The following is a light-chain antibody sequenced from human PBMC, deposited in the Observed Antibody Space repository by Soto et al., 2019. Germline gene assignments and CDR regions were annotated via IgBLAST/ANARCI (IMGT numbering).Light chain of an antibody. Sequence: EIVLTQSPATLSLSPGERGTLSCRASESVTDYLAWYQQKPGQAPRLLVYDVSYRAAGIPTRFSGGGSGTDFTLTISNVESEDFAVYYCQQRSDWPWTFGQGTKVEIK. J-gene: IGKJ1*01. CDR1: ESVTDY. V-gene: IGKV3-11*01. CDR2: DVS. CDR3: QQRSDWPWT.